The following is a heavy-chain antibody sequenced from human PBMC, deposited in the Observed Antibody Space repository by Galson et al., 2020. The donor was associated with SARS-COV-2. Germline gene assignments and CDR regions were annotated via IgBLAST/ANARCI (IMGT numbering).Heavy chain of an antibody. CDR2: IYSSGST. CDR1: GGSINSGTYY. Sequence: SETLSLTCTVSGGSINSGTYYGRWIRQPARKGLVSVGHIYSSGSTIYNPSLKRRVTVSVDTSKNQFSLTLRSVTAADTAVYYCARDPDDGDYGGWYFDLWGRGTLVTVSS. V-gene: IGHV4-61*09. D-gene: IGHD4-17*01. J-gene: IGHJ2*01. CDR3: ARDPDDGDYGGWYFDL.